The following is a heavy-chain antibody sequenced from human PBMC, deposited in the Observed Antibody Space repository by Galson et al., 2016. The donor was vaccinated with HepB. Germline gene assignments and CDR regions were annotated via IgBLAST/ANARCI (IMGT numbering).Heavy chain of an antibody. CDR1: GFSFSSYA. CDR3: AKDPASIALFGVDTLDS. CDR2: ISGSGGST. J-gene: IGHJ4*02. V-gene: IGHV3-23*01. D-gene: IGHD3-3*01. Sequence: SLRLSCAASGFSFSSYAMSWVRQAPGKGLEWVSGISGSGGSTYYADSVKGRFTISRDNSHNTLLLQMKSLRADDTAVYYCAKDPASIALFGVDTLDSWGQGTLVTVSS.